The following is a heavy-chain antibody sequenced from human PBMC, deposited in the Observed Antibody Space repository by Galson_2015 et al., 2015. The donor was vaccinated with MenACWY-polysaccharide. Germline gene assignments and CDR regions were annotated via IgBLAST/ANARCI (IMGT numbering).Heavy chain of an antibody. CDR1: GGSITSWC. V-gene: IGHV4-4*07. CDR2: VCSPGNT. D-gene: IGHD4/OR15-4a*01. Sequence: ETLSLTCSVSGGSITSWCYSWIRQSAGTGLEWIGRVCSPGNTKYNPSFESRVTMSLDTSKNQISLHLKSLTAADTAVFLCATGAGDFDHWGQGTRVTVSS. J-gene: IGHJ4*02. CDR3: ATGAGDFDH.